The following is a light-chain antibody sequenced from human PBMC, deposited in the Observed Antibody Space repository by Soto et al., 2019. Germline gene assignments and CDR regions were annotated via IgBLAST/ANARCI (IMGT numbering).Light chain of an antibody. CDR3: QHYGNSPIT. CDR2: GAS. J-gene: IGKJ5*01. Sequence: EIVLTQSPGTLSLSPGERATLSCRASQSVSSNYLAWYQQTPGQAPRLLIHGASSRATGIPDRFSGSGSGTDFSLTISRLEPEDFAVYYCQHYGNSPITFGQGTRLEIK. V-gene: IGKV3-20*01. CDR1: QSVSSNY.